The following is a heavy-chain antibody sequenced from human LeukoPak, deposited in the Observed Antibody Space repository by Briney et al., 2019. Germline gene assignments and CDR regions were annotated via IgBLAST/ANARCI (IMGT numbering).Heavy chain of an antibody. D-gene: IGHD6-19*01. Sequence: GESLKISCKGSGYSFTSYWIGWVRQMPGKGLEWMGIIYPGDSDTRYSPSFQGQVTISADKSISTAYLQWSSLKASDTAMYYCARAAVAGPGRYNFDYWGQGTLVTVSS. CDR3: ARAAVAGPGRYNFDY. V-gene: IGHV5-51*01. CDR2: IYPGDSDT. J-gene: IGHJ4*02. CDR1: GYSFTSYW.